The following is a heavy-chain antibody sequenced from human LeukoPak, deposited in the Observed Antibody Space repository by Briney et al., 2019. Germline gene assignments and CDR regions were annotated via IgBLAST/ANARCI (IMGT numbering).Heavy chain of an antibody. CDR2: ISGSGGST. J-gene: IGHJ4*02. V-gene: IGHV3-23*01. Sequence: PGGSLRLSCAASGFTFSSYGMSWVRQAPGKGLEWVSAISGSGGSTYYADSVKGRFTISRDNSKNTLYLQMNSLRAEDTAVYYCAKLNYYGSGSYHDPLDYWGQGTLVTVSS. CDR1: GFTFSSYG. D-gene: IGHD3-10*01. CDR3: AKLNYYGSGSYHDPLDY.